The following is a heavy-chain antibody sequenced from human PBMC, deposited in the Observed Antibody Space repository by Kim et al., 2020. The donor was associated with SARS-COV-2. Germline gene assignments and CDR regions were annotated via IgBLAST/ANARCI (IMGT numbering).Heavy chain of an antibody. J-gene: IGHJ4*02. Sequence: ASVKVSCKASGYTFTSYGISWVRQAPGQGLEWMGWISAYNGNTNYAQKLQGKVTLTTDTSTSTAYMELRSLRSDDTAVYYCARGGGIHLWVLPTDYWGQGTLVTVSS. CDR3: ARGGGIHLWVLPTDY. CDR2: ISAYNGNT. D-gene: IGHD5-18*01. CDR1: GYTFTSYG. V-gene: IGHV1-18*01.